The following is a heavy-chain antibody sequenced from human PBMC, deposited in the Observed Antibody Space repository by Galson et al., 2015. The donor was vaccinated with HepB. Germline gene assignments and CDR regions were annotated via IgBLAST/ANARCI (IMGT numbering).Heavy chain of an antibody. CDR2: IFSNDEK. Sequence: PALVKPTPTLTLTCTVSGFSLSNARMGVSWIRQPPGKALEWLAHIFSNDEKSYSTSLKSRLTISKDTSKSQVVLTMTNMDPVDTATYYCARIPGDGYNSVPFDYWGQGTLVTVSS. V-gene: IGHV2-26*01. D-gene: IGHD5-24*01. CDR1: GFSLSNARMG. J-gene: IGHJ4*02. CDR3: ARIPGDGYNSVPFDY.